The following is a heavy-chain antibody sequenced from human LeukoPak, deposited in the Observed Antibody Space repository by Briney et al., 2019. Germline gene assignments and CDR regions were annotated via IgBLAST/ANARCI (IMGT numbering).Heavy chain of an antibody. D-gene: IGHD3-10*01. CDR2: IYPSDSDT. V-gene: IGHV5-51*01. Sequence: GESLKISCKGSGYSFTSYWIGWLRQMPGKGLEWMGIIYPSDSDTRYSPSFQGQVTISADKSISTAYLQWSSLKASDTAMYYCAGTMVRGVITSSFDIWGQGTLVTVSS. J-gene: IGHJ4*02. CDR1: GYSFTSYW. CDR3: AGTMVRGVITSSFDI.